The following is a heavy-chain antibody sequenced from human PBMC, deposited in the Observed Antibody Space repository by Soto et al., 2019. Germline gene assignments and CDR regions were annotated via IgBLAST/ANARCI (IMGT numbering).Heavy chain of an antibody. D-gene: IGHD1-26*01. V-gene: IGHV3-11*01. CDR2: ISDSGSLT. CDR3: ARALVLGVGALSQ. CDR1: GFTFSAYY. Sequence: QVQLVESGGGLVKPEGSLRLSCAASGFTFSAYYMSWIRQAPGKGLEWVSYISDSGSLTHYGDSVKGRFTISRDNAKASLYLQMDSLRAEDTAIYYCARALVLGVGALSQWCQGTLVTVSS. J-gene: IGHJ4*02.